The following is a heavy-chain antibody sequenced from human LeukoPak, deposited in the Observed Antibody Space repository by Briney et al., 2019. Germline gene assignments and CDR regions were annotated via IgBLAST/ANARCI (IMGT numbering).Heavy chain of an antibody. D-gene: IGHD2-2*01. Sequence: ASVKVSCKASGYTFTSYGISWVRQAPGQGLEWMGWISAYNGNTNYAQKLQGRVTMTTDTSTSTAYMELRSLRSDDTAVYYCARGPSPLGYCSSTSCYPAEYFQHWGQGTLVTVSS. CDR1: GYTFTSYG. J-gene: IGHJ1*01. V-gene: IGHV1-18*01. CDR3: ARGPSPLGYCSSTSCYPAEYFQH. CDR2: ISAYNGNT.